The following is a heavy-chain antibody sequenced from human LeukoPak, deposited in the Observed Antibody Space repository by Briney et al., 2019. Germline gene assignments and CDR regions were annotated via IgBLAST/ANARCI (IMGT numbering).Heavy chain of an antibody. V-gene: IGHV1-69*13. D-gene: IGHD3-10*01. CDR2: IIPIFGTA. Sequence: ASVKVSCKASGGTFSSYAFSWVRQAPGQGPEWMGGIIPIFGTANYAQKFQGRVTITADESTSTAYMELSSLRSEDTAVYYCARDQRGSGSYRRDLNYWGQGPLVTVSS. J-gene: IGHJ4*02. CDR1: GGTFSSYA. CDR3: ARDQRGSGSYRRDLNY.